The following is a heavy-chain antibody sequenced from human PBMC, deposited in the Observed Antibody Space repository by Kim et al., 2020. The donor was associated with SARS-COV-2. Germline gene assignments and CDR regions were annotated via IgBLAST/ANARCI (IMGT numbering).Heavy chain of an antibody. CDR2: ITQDGSST. CDR3: ARTNYFDY. J-gene: IGHJ4*02. V-gene: IGHV3-74*01. CDR1: GFPFITYR. Sequence: GGSLRLSCAASGFPFITYRMYWVRQAPGKGLLWVSTITQDGSSTTYADSVKGRFTISRDNAKNTVYLQMNSLRAEDTAVYYCARTNYFDYWGQGTLVTVSS.